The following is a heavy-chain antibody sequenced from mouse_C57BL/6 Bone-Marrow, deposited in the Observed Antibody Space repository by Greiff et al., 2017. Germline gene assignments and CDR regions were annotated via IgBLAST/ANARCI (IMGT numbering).Heavy chain of an antibody. J-gene: IGHJ4*01. CDR3: ARSYYGNYGAMDY. Sequence: VQLQQSGAELVRPGASVTLSCKASGYTFTDYEMHWVKQTPVHGLEWIGAIDPETGGTAYNQKFKGKAILTVAKPSSTAYMQLSSLTSEDSAVYYCARSYYGNYGAMDYWGQGTSVTVSS. V-gene: IGHV1-15*01. CDR2: IDPETGGT. CDR1: GYTFTDYE. D-gene: IGHD2-10*01.